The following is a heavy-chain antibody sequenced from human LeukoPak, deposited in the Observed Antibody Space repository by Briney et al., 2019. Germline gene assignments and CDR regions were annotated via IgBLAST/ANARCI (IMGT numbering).Heavy chain of an antibody. CDR3: AKDKSSITISRAADY. Sequence: PGGSLRLSCAASGFTFSSYAMSWVRQAPGKGLEWVSAISGSGGSTYYAVSVKGRFTISRDNSKNTLYLQMNSLRAEDTAVYYCAKDKSSITISRAADYWGQGTLVTVSS. D-gene: IGHD3-3*01. J-gene: IGHJ4*02. V-gene: IGHV3-23*01. CDR2: ISGSGGST. CDR1: GFTFSSYA.